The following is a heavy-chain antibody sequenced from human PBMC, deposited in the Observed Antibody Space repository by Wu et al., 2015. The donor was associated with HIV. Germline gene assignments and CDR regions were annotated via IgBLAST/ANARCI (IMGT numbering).Heavy chain of an antibody. CDR1: GNTFNA. J-gene: IGHJ5*02. Sequence: QVQLVQSGAEVKKPGSSVKISCKASGNTFNAINWVRQAPGQGLEWMGGIIPLFGTRDYAQVFQGRVTITTDESTSTAYMTLTSLTSEDTAVYYCATPRSPCSSTSCYFWFDPWGQGTLVTVSS. CDR2: IIPLFGTR. D-gene: IGHD2-2*01. CDR3: ATPRSPCSSTSCYFWFDP. V-gene: IGHV1-69*05.